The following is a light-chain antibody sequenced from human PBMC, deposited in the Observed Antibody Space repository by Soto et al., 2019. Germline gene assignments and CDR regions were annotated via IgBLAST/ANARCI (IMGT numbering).Light chain of an antibody. J-gene: IGKJ4*01. CDR1: QTVYSSY. CDR3: QHYGGSPPTLT. CDR2: DAS. Sequence: EIVLTQSPGTLSLSPGERATLSCRASQTVYSSYLAWYQQKPGQAPSLLIYDASKSATDIPDRFRGRGSGTDSALSISSLRPQAFAVYYCQHYGGSPPTLTYGGGTKVEIK. V-gene: IGKV3-20*01.